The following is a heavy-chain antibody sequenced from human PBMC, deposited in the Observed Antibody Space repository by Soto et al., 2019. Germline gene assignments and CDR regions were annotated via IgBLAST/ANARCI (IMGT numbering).Heavy chain of an antibody. CDR2: IYHSGST. CDR3: ARGGDYHVNWFDP. Sequence: SSETLSLTCVVSGGSISSGGYTWSWLRQPPGKGLEWIGYIYHSGSTSYTPSLKSRVAISVDASRNQFSLKLSSVTAADTAVYYCARGGDYHVNWFDPWGQGTLVTVSS. CDR1: GGSISSGGYT. V-gene: IGHV4-30-2*01. D-gene: IGHD2-21*01. J-gene: IGHJ5*02.